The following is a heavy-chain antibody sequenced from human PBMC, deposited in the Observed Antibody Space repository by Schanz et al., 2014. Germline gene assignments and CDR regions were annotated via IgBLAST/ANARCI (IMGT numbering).Heavy chain of an antibody. CDR2: ISYGGSDK. CDR1: GFSFSTYA. Sequence: QVQLVESGGGVVQPGRSLRLSCAASGFSFSTYAMHWVRQAPGKGLEWVAVISYGGSDKYYTDSVKGHFTISRDDSKNTLYLQMNSLRAEDTAVYYCVKDLQRELLRDDHYYGMDVWGQGTTVTVSS. CDR3: VKDLQRELLRDDHYYGMDV. J-gene: IGHJ6*02. V-gene: IGHV3-30*04. D-gene: IGHD1-26*01.